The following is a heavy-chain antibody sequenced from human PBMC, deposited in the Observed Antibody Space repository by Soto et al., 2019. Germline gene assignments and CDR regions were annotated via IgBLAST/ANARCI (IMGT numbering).Heavy chain of an antibody. J-gene: IGHJ4*02. D-gene: IGHD6-19*01. CDR1: GGSISGYY. V-gene: IGHV4-59*01. CDR2: IFYTGST. Sequence: SETLSLTCTVSGGSISGYYWIWIRQSPAKGLEWIGYIFYTGSTNYNPSLKSRVTLSVDTSKNQFSLRLSSVTAADTAVYYCARVGSSGWSPDYWDQVPLVTVSS. CDR3: ARVGSSGWSPDY.